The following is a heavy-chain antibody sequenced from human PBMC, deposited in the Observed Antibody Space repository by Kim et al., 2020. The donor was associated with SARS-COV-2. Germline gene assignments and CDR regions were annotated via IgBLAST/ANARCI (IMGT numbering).Heavy chain of an antibody. V-gene: IGHV3-23*01. CDR2: ISGSGGST. CDR1: RFTFSSYA. CDR3: AKLRPLKQPLAYFDY. J-gene: IGHJ4*02. Sequence: GGSLRLSCAASRFTFSSYAMSWVRQAPGKGLEWVSAISGSGGSTYYADSVKGRFTISRDNSKNTLFLQMNSLMAEDTAVYYCAKLRPLKQPLAYFDYWGQGTLVTVSS. D-gene: IGHD6-25*01.